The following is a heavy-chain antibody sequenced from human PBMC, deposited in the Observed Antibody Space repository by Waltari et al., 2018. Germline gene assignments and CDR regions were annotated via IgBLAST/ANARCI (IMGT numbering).Heavy chain of an antibody. Sequence: EVQLVESGGGLVKPGGSLRLSCAASGFTFSSYSMNWVRQAPGKGLEWVSSISSSSSYIYYADSVKGRFTISRDNAKNSLYLQMNSLRAEDTAVYYCARAPNVCSGGSCYPDWYFDLWGRGTLVTVSS. J-gene: IGHJ2*01. CDR3: ARAPNVCSGGSCYPDWYFDL. CDR1: GFTFSSYS. CDR2: ISSSSSYI. V-gene: IGHV3-21*01. D-gene: IGHD2-15*01.